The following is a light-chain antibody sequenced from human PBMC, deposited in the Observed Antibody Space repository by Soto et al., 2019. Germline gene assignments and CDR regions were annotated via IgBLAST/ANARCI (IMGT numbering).Light chain of an antibody. V-gene: IGLV1-51*01. CDR2: DNN. J-gene: IGLJ3*02. Sequence: QSVLTQPPSVSAAPGQKVTISCSGSSSNIGNNYVSWYQQLPGTAPKLLIYDNNKRPSGILDRFSGSKSGTSATLGITGLQTGDEADYYCGTWDSSLSAGGVFGGGTQLTVL. CDR1: SSNIGNNY. CDR3: GTWDSSLSAGGV.